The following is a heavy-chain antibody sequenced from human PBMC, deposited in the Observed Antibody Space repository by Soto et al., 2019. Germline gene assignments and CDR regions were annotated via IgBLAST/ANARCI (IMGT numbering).Heavy chain of an antibody. CDR2: ISAYNGNT. V-gene: IGHV1-18*01. CDR1: GYTFTNYG. Sequence: QVQLVQSGAEVKKPGASVKVSCKASGYTFTNYGISWVRQAPGQGLEWMGWISAYNGNTKYAQKLQGRVTMTTDTSTSTAYMALRSLRSDDTAVSYCARVLVVMPVASLGVDYWGQGALVTVSS. J-gene: IGHJ4*02. D-gene: IGHD2-2*01. CDR3: ARVLVVMPVASLGVDY.